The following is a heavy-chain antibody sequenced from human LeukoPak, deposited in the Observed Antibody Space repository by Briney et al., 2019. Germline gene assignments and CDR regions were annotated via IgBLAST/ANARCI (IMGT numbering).Heavy chain of an antibody. V-gene: IGHV3-33*01. CDR3: ARDSYQDYYGRFDP. Sequence: GGSLRLSCAASGFSFSNHGMHWVRQAPGKRLEWVAVIWDDGNNKRYANSVNGRFTISRDNSENTLYLQMDGLTAEDTAMYYCARDSYQDYYGRFDPWGQGTLVIVSS. CDR2: IWDDGNNK. D-gene: IGHD3-10*01. J-gene: IGHJ5*02. CDR1: GFSFSNHG.